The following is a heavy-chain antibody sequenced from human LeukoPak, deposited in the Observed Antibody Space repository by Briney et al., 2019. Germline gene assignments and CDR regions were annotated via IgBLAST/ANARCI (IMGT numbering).Heavy chain of an antibody. Sequence: GGSLRLSCAASGFTFSSFGMHWVRQPPGKGLEWLAVIWYDGSNKYYADSVKGRFTISTDNSKNTLSLQMNSLRAEDTAVYYCAKDAAGSSSWANYWGQGALVTVSS. J-gene: IGHJ4*02. CDR3: AKDAAGSSSWANY. V-gene: IGHV3-33*06. D-gene: IGHD6-13*01. CDR2: IWYDGSNK. CDR1: GFTFSSFG.